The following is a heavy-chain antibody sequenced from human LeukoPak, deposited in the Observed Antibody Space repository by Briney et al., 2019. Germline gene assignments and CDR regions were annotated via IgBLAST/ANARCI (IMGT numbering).Heavy chain of an antibody. CDR1: GYTFSNYW. CDR3: ATQNLVTHCTTTSCYGDFDR. Sequence: RGESLKISCKGSGYTFSNYWIAWVRQMSGKGLEWMGSIYPGDSERRYSPSFQGQVTISADKSVSTAYLQWSSLEASDTAMYYCATQNLVTHCTTTSCYGDFDRWGQGTLVTVSS. D-gene: IGHD2-2*01. V-gene: IGHV5-51*01. CDR2: IYPGDSER. J-gene: IGHJ4*02.